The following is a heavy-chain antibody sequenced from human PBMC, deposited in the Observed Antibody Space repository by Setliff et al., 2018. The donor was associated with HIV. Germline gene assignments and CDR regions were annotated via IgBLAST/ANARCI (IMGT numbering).Heavy chain of an antibody. CDR1: GLIFSSYG. CDR3: ATMYRDSHLFDY. J-gene: IGHJ4*02. Sequence: GGSLSLSCVASGLIFSSYGIHWVRQAPGKGLEWVTFMPYDGTNEYYADSVKGRFTVSRDNSKNTLYLQMNGLRTEDTGLYYCATMYRDSHLFDYWGQGMLVTVSS. CDR2: MPYDGTNE. D-gene: IGHD3-10*02. V-gene: IGHV3-30*02.